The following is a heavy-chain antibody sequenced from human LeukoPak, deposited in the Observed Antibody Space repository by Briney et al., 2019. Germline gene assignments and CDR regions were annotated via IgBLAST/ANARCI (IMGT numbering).Heavy chain of an antibody. CDR1: GFTFTTYA. CDR3: AKFQVVLYQPRYFFDY. J-gene: IGHJ4*02. V-gene: IGHV3-23*01. CDR2: ITDSGDNT. Sequence: GGSLRLSCAASGFTFTTYAMSWVRQAPGKGLEWVSAITDSGDNTYYADSVKGRFTISRDNSKHTLYLQMNSLRVEDTAVYYCAKFQVVLYQPRYFFDYWGQGTLVTVSS. D-gene: IGHD2-2*02.